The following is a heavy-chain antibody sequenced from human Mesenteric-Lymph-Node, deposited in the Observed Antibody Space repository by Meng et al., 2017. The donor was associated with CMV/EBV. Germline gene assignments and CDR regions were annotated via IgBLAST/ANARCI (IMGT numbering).Heavy chain of an antibody. CDR3: ARGPTSG. CDR2: ITSSGSHT. Sequence: ESLKISCAASGFIFSGYRMTWFRQAPGKGLEWVSSITSSGSHTYYGDSVKGRFSISRDNTKNSLYLQMSSLRVEDTAVYYCARGPTSGWGQGTLVTVSS. D-gene: IGHD3-10*01. J-gene: IGHJ4*02. CDR1: GFIFSGYR. V-gene: IGHV3-21*01.